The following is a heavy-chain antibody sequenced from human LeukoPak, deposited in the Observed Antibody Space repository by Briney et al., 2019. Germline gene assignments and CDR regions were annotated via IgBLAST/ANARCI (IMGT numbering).Heavy chain of an antibody. D-gene: IGHD3-22*01. CDR3: ARVSRPWDSSGYYPPAFDY. V-gene: IGHV4-59*01. CDR1: GGSISSYY. CDR2: IYYSGST. Sequence: SETLSLTCTVSGGSISSYYWSWIRQPPGKGLEWIGYIYYSGSTNYNPSLKSRVTISVGTSKNQFSLKLSSVTAADTAVYYCARVSRPWDSSGYYPPAFDYWGQGTLVTVSS. J-gene: IGHJ4*02.